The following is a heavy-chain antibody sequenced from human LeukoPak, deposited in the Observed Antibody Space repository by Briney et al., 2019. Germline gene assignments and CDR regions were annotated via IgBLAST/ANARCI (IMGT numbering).Heavy chain of an antibody. CDR1: GFSFSTFG. Sequence: PGGSLRLSCAASGFSFSTFGMHWVRQTPGKGLEWVSHISKDETNKYYADSVKGRFTISGDTSKNTLFLQMNSLRVEDTAVYYCAKVNPVLDSWGQGTLVTVSS. CDR3: AKVNPVLDS. J-gene: IGHJ4*02. CDR2: ISKDETNK. V-gene: IGHV3-30*18. D-gene: IGHD3-22*01.